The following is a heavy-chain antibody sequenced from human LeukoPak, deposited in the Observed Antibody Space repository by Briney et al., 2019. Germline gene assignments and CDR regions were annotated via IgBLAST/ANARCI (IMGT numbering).Heavy chain of an antibody. Sequence: GGSLRLSCAASGFTFSSYSMNWVRQAPGKGLEWVSYISSSSSTIYYADSVKGRFTISRDNAKNSLYLQMNSLRAEDTAVYYCAKARGSTFAEYFQHWGQGTLVTVSS. J-gene: IGHJ1*01. CDR3: AKARGSTFAEYFQH. V-gene: IGHV3-48*04. D-gene: IGHD2-15*01. CDR2: ISSSSSTI. CDR1: GFTFSSYS.